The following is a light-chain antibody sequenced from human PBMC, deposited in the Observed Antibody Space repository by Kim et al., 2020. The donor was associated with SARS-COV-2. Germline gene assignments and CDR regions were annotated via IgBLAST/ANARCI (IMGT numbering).Light chain of an antibody. CDR1: SFNIGNND. CDR2: DNN. CDR3: VTWDRSLSAVV. V-gene: IGLV1-51*01. J-gene: IGLJ2*01. Sequence: PGQKVTISCSGSFNIGNNDVSWYQQFPRTAPKLLIYDNNKRPSGIPDRFSGSKSGMSATLGITGLQTGDEADYYCVTWDRSLSAVVFGGGTKLTVL.